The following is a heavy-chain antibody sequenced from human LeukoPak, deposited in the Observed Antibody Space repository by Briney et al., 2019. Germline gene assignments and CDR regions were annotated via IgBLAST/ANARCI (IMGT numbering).Heavy chain of an antibody. V-gene: IGHV4-39*07. CDR1: GGSISSSRYY. J-gene: IGHJ4*02. CDR3: ASLHEGAGNFDY. D-gene: IGHD6-19*01. CDR2: IYYSGST. Sequence: SETLSLTCTVSGGSISSSRYYWGWIRQPPGKGLEWIGSIYYSGSTYYNPSLKSRVTISVDTSKNQFSLKLSSVTAADTAVYYCASLHEGAGNFDYWGQGTLVTVSS.